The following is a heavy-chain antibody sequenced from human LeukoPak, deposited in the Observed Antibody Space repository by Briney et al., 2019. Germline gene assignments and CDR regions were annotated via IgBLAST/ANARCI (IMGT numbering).Heavy chain of an antibody. J-gene: IGHJ3*02. Sequence: GGSLRLSCAASEFTFSSYSMDWVRQAPGKGLEWVSYISSSSSTIYYADSVKGRFSISRDNAKNSLYLQMNSLRAEDTAVYYCARGGSYYNEAFDIWGQGTMVTVSS. CDR3: ARGGSYYNEAFDI. CDR2: ISSSSSTI. D-gene: IGHD1-26*01. CDR1: EFTFSSYS. V-gene: IGHV3-48*01.